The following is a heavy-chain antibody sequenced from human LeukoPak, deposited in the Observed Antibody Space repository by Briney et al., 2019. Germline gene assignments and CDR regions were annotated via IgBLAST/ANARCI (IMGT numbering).Heavy chain of an antibody. CDR3: AREYYFYHMDG. CDR2: ISSPSHTI. V-gene: IGHV3-11*04. CDR1: GFTFSDYY. J-gene: IGHJ6*03. Sequence: GGSLRLSCAASGFTFSDYYMSWIRQAPEKGLECVSYISSPSHTIFYADSVKGRFTISRDNAKNSLYLQMNSLRAEDTAVYYCAREYYFYHMDGWGEGTTVTVSS.